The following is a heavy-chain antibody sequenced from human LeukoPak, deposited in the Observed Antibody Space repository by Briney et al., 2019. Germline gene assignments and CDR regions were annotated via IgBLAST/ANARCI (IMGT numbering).Heavy chain of an antibody. V-gene: IGHV3-23*01. CDR2: ISGNSITT. D-gene: IGHD6-6*01. Sequence: GGSLRLSCAASGFTYSISAMSWVRQAPGKGLEWVATISGNSITTYYADSLKGRFTISRDASKSTLYLQMNSLRAEDTAVYYYARVSSSGIDYWGQGTLVTVSS. CDR3: ARVSSSGIDY. CDR1: GFTYSISA. J-gene: IGHJ4*02.